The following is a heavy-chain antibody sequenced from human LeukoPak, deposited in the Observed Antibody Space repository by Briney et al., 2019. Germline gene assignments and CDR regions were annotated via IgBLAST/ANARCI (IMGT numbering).Heavy chain of an antibody. V-gene: IGHV3-53*01. CDR1: GFTVSSNY. CDR3: ASGSGSYRTPYYYMDV. Sequence: GGSLRLSCAASGFTVSSNYMSWVRQAPGKGLEWVSVIYSGGSTYYADAVKGRFTISRDNSKNTLYLQMNSLRAEDTAVYYCASGSGSYRTPYYYMDVWGTGTTVTVSS. J-gene: IGHJ6*03. D-gene: IGHD3-10*01. CDR2: IYSGGST.